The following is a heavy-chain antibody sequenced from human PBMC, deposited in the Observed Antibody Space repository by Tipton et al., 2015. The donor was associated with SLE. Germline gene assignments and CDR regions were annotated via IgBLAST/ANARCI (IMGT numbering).Heavy chain of an antibody. V-gene: IGHV4-59*01. CDR3: ARFGPLYCSSTSCLNWFDP. CDR1: GGSISLYY. CDR2: IYYSGST. J-gene: IGHJ5*02. D-gene: IGHD2-2*01. Sequence: TLSLTCTVSGGSISLYYWTWIRQPPGKGLEWIGYIYYSGSTNYNPSLKSRVIISVDTSKNQFSLKLSSVTAADTAVYYCARFGPLYCSSTSCLNWFDPWGQGTLVTVSS.